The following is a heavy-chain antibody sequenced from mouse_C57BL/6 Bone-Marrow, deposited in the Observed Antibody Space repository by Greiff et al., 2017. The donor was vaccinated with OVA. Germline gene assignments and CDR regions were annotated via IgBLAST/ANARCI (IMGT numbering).Heavy chain of an antibody. D-gene: IGHD2-3*01. Sequence: VHVKQSVAELVRPGASVKLSCTASGFNIKNTYMHWVKQRPEQGLEWIGRIDPANGNTKYAPKFQGKATITADTSSNTAYLQLSSLTSEDTAIYYCAIRYDGYHYYAMDYWGQGTSVTVSS. CDR2: IDPANGNT. V-gene: IGHV14-3*01. CDR3: AIRYDGYHYYAMDY. J-gene: IGHJ4*01. CDR1: GFNIKNTY.